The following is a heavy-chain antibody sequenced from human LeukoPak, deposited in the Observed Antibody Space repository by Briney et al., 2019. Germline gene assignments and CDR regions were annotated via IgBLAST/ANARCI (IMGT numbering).Heavy chain of an antibody. CDR1: RFTFSNYW. V-gene: IGHV3-7*01. Sequence: GGSLRLSCAASRFTFSNYWMGWVRQAPGKGLEWVANIKEDGTDIYYVESVKGRFTISRDNAKNSLYLQMNSLRAEDTAVYYCARDTYRFFDYWGQGTLVTVSS. CDR3: ARDTYRFFDY. J-gene: IGHJ4*02. CDR2: IKEDGTDI. D-gene: IGHD3-16*02.